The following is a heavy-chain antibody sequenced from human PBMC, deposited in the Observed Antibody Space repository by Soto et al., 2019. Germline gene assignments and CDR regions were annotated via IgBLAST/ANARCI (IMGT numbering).Heavy chain of an antibody. CDR3: AKDLSPMIVVTVCHY. J-gene: IGHJ4*02. V-gene: IGHV3-23*01. D-gene: IGHD3-22*01. CDR2: ISGSGGST. CDR1: GFTFSSYA. Sequence: GGSLRLSCAASGFTFSSYAMIFCRHSPWKGLEWVSAISGSGGSTYYADSVKGRFTISRDNSKNTLYLQMNSLRAEDTAVYYCAKDLSPMIVVTVCHYWGQGTLVTVSS.